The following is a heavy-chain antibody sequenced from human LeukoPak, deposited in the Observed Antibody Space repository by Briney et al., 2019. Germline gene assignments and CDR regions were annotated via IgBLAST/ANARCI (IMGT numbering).Heavy chain of an antibody. CDR1: GFTLSSYS. CDR3: ARDRSPYTTSAYYLDD. V-gene: IGHV3-48*02. J-gene: IGHJ4*02. D-gene: IGHD3-22*01. Sequence: GKSMTLSCAAAGFTLSSYSMNWVRPPPGKGLEWISYISGRTGTMYYADSVQGRFTISRDNAKNSLYLQLNSLRDEDTAVYYCARDRSPYTTSAYYLDDWGQGTLVTVSS. CDR2: ISGRTGTM.